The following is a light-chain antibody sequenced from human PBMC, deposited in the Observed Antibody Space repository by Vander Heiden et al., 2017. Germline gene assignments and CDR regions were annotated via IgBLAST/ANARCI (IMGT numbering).Light chain of an antibody. V-gene: IGLV1-47*01. CDR3: ATWDDSLRGWV. CDR1: SSNIGSNY. Sequence: QSVLTQPPSASGTPGQRVTISCSGSSSNIGSNYEYWYQQLPGTAPKLLMYSNNQRPSGVPDRFSGSKSGTSASLAISGLRSEDEADYYCATWDDSLRGWVFGGGTKLTVL. J-gene: IGLJ3*02. CDR2: SNN.